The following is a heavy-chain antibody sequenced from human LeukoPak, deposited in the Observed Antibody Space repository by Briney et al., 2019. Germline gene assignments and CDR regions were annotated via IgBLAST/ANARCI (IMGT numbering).Heavy chain of an antibody. Sequence: SETLSLTCAVYGGSFSGYYWSWIRQPPGKGLEWIGEINDSGSTNYNPSLKSRVTISVDTSKNQFSLKLSSVTAADTAVYYCARSYWGSNYYYYMDVWGKGTTVTVSS. CDR3: ARSYWGSNYYYYMDV. CDR1: GGSFSGYY. J-gene: IGHJ6*03. CDR2: INDSGST. D-gene: IGHD7-27*01. V-gene: IGHV4-34*01.